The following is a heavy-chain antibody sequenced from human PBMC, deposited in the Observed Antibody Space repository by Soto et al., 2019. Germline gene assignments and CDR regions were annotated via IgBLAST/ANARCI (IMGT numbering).Heavy chain of an antibody. J-gene: IGHJ4*02. V-gene: IGHV1-24*01. CDR2: FDPEDGET. Sequence: GASVKVSCKVSGYTLTELSMHWVRQAPGKGLEWMGGFDPEDGETIYAQKFQGRVTRTEDTSTDTAYMELSSLRSEDTAVYYCATIGSSSWYGYFDYWGQGTLVTVSS. D-gene: IGHD6-13*01. CDR3: ATIGSSSWYGYFDY. CDR1: GYTLTELS.